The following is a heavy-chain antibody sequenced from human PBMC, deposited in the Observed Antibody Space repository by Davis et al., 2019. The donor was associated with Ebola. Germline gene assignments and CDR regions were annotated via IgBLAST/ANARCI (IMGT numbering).Heavy chain of an antibody. CDR3: ARRGRARGMDV. Sequence: SETLSLTCTVSGGSISSGDYYWSWIRQPPGKGPEWIGYIYYSGSTNYNPSLKSRVTISVDTSKNQFSLKLSSVTAADTAVYYCARRGRARGMDVWGQGTTVTVSS. J-gene: IGHJ6*02. D-gene: IGHD3-10*01. CDR2: IYYSGST. V-gene: IGHV4-30-4*01. CDR1: GGSISSGDYY.